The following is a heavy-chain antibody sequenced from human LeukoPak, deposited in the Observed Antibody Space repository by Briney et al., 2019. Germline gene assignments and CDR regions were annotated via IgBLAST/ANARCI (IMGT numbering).Heavy chain of an antibody. CDR3: ARDLESAVAWAPFYFDY. CDR2: ISSNSRYI. D-gene: IGHD6-19*01. J-gene: IGHJ4*02. Sequence: GGSLRLSCAASGFIFSTYSMNWVRQAPGKGLEWVSSISSNSRYIYYADSVKGRFTISRDNAKNSLYLQMSSLRAEDTAVYYCARDLESAVAWAPFYFDYWGQGTLVTVSS. V-gene: IGHV3-21*01. CDR1: GFIFSTYS.